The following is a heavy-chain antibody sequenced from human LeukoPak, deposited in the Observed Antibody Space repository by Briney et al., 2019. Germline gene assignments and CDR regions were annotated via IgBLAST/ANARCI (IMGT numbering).Heavy chain of an antibody. CDR1: GGSIRSYY. D-gene: IGHD4-17*01. CDR2: IYYSGST. J-gene: IGHJ4*02. CDR3: ARTGSTVTMLYPFDH. Sequence: PSETLSLTCTVSGGSIRSYYWSWIRQPPGKGQEWIGYIYYSGSTNYNPSLKSRVSISVDTSNNQFSLKLSSVTAADTAVYYCARTGSTVTMLYPFDHWGQGTLVTVSS. V-gene: IGHV4-59*01.